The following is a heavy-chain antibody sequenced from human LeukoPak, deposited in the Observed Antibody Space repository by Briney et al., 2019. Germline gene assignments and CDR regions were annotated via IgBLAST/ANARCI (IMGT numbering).Heavy chain of an antibody. CDR2: ISSSGSTI. J-gene: IGHJ4*02. D-gene: IGHD2-2*01. Sequence: AGGSLRPSCAASGFTFSDYYMSWIRQAPGKGLEWVSYISSSGSTIYYADSVKGRFTISRDNAKNSLYLQMNSLRAEDTAVYYRARLVGDIVVVPAAMLDYWGQGTLVTVSS. CDR3: ARLVGDIVVVPAAMLDY. CDR1: GFTFSDYY. V-gene: IGHV3-11*01.